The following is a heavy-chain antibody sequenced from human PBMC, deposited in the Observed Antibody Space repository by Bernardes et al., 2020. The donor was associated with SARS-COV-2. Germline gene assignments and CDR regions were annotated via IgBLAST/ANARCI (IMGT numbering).Heavy chain of an antibody. CDR2: ITHSGST. D-gene: IGHD2-15*01. Sequence: SETLSLTCAVYGGSFSGYYWSWIRQPPGKGLEWIGEITHSGSTNYNPSLKSRVTISADSSKNQFSLKLSSVTAADTAMYYCARELGYCSGGSCYGGFYDYWGQGTLVTVSS. CDR3: ARELGYCSGGSCYGGFYDY. CDR1: GGSFSGYY. V-gene: IGHV4-34*01. J-gene: IGHJ4*02.